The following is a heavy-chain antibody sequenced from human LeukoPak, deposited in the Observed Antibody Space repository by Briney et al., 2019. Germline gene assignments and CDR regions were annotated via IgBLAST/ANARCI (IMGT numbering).Heavy chain of an antibody. CDR1: GYTFSDHY. CDR2: INPHSGGT. D-gene: IGHD3-10*01. Sequence: ASVTVSCKASGYTFSDHYMHWVRQAPGQGLEWLGWINPHSGGTNSAQKFQGRVTMTRDTSISTAYMELSRLRFDDTAVYYCARDYYGSGSYPVDVWGQGTMVTVSS. J-gene: IGHJ3*01. V-gene: IGHV1-2*02. CDR3: ARDYYGSGSYPVDV.